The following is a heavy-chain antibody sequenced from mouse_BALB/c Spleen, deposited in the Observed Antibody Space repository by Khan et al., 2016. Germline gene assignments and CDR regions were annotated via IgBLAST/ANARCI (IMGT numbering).Heavy chain of an antibody. CDR1: GYSLTSDYA. D-gene: IGHD1-1*01. Sequence: EVQLQESGPGLVKPSQSLSLTCTVTGYSLTSDYAWNWIRQFPGNKLEWMGYISYSGSTSYNPSLKSRISITRDTSKNQFFLQLTSVTTEDTATYDCARDYYGSSFFDYWGQGTLVTVSA. V-gene: IGHV3-2*02. CDR3: ARDYYGSSFFDY. J-gene: IGHJ3*01. CDR2: ISYSGST.